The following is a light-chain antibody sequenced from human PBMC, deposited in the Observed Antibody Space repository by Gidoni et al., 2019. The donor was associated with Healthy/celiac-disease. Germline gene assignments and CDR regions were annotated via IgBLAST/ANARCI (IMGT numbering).Light chain of an antibody. Sequence: DIQMTPSPSTLSASVGDRVTITCRASQSISSWLAWYQQKPGKAPKFLIYDSSSLESGVPSRFSGSGSGTEFTLTISSLQPDDFATYYCQHPGTFGQGTKVEIK. J-gene: IGKJ1*01. CDR2: DSS. V-gene: IGKV1-5*01. CDR3: QHPGT. CDR1: QSISSW.